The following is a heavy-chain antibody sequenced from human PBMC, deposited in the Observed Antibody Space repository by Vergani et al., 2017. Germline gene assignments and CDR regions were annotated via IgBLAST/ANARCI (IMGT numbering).Heavy chain of an antibody. CDR2: ISGSGGST. Sequence: EVQLLESGGGLVQPGGSLRLSCAASGFTFSSYAMSWVRQAPGKGLEWVSAISGSGGSTYYADSVKGRFTISRDNSKNTLYLQMNSLRAEDTAVYCCVKRAGGYYDFWSGFVYWGQGTLVTVSS. J-gene: IGHJ4*02. CDR1: GFTFSSYA. V-gene: IGHV3-23*01. D-gene: IGHD3-3*01. CDR3: VKRAGGYYDFWSGFVY.